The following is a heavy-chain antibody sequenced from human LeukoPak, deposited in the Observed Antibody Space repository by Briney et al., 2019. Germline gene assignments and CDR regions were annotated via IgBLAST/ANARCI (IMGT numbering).Heavy chain of an antibody. CDR2: IIVGSGTT. CDR1: GFTFSTSA. J-gene: IGHJ3*02. CDR3: AAERYGGISDCCNFEI. Sequence: GASVKVSCKSSGFTFSTSAVQWVRQARGQRLEWIGWIIVGSGTTNYAQSLQGRLTITRDMSTNTAYMELSSLESEDTAVYYCAAERYGGISDCCNFEIWGQGTMVTVSS. D-gene: IGHD4-23*01. V-gene: IGHV1-58*01.